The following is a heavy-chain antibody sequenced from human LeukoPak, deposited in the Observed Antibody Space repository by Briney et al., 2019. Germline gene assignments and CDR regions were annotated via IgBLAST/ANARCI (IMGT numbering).Heavy chain of an antibody. CDR2: INHSGST. CDR3: ARVLLLYGANGPKYFQH. CDR1: GGSFSGYY. V-gene: IGHV4-34*01. J-gene: IGHJ1*01. Sequence: ASETLSLTCAVCGGSFSGYYWSWIRQPPGKGLEWIGEINHSGSTNYNPSLKSRVTISVDTSKNQFSLKLSSVTAADTAVYYCARVLLLYGANGPKYFQHWGQGTLVTVSS. D-gene: IGHD4-17*01.